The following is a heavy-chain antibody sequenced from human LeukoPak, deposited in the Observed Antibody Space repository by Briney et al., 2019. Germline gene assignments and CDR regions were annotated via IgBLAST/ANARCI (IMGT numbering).Heavy chain of an antibody. Sequence: SETLSLTCTVSGDPLSNGYSWGWVRPPPGKALEWIGSISHSRSNYYNPSLKNRVTISMDRSKNRFFLELTSVTAADTLLYCCARGYNSYDGFDPWGQGTLVTVSS. CDR1: GDPLSNGYS. J-gene: IGHJ5*02. CDR2: ISHSRSN. CDR3: ARGYNSYDGFDP. V-gene: IGHV4-38-2*02. D-gene: IGHD1-14*01.